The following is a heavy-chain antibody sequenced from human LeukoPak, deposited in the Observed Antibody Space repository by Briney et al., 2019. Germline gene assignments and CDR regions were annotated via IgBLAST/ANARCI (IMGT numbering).Heavy chain of an antibody. CDR2: ISHDGGTK. CDR3: ARARGRWHLLPLDF. J-gene: IGHJ4*02. D-gene: IGHD1-26*01. CDR1: GFSFSNFA. V-gene: IGHV3-30*04. Sequence: GGSLRLSCAASGFSFSNFAIHWVRQAPGKGLEWLAVISHDGGTKHYADSVKGRFTIPRDNSNNSLSLQMNSLSAEDTAVYYCARARGRWHLLPLDFWGQGTLVTVSS.